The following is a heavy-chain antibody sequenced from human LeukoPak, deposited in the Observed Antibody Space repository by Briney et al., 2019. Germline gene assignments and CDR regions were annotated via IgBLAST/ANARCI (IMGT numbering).Heavy chain of an antibody. Sequence: SQTLSLTCTVSGDSISSGDYYWSWIRQPAGKGLEWIGRISSSGSTNYNPSLKSRVTISVDTSKNQFSLKLSSVTAADTAVYYCARVAEYYDILTGYSYWYFDLWGRGTLVTVSS. J-gene: IGHJ2*01. CDR1: GDSISSGDYY. CDR2: ISSSGST. CDR3: ARVAEYYDILTGYSYWYFDL. D-gene: IGHD3-9*01. V-gene: IGHV4-61*02.